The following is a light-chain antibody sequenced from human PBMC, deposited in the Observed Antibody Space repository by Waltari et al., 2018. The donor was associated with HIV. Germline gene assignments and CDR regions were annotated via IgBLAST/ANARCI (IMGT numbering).Light chain of an antibody. CDR3: QVWDSTTVI. Sequence: SFELTQPPSVSVSPGQTASITCSGEKLGDNYACWYKQKPGQSPVMVIYQDKRRPSGIPVRFSASNSGNTATLTIGGTQALDEADDYCQVWDSTTVIFGGGTRLTVL. CDR2: QDK. V-gene: IGLV3-1*01. J-gene: IGLJ2*01. CDR1: KLGDNY.